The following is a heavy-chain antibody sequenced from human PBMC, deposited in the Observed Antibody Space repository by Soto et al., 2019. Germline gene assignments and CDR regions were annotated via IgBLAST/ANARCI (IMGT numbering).Heavy chain of an antibody. V-gene: IGHV4-59*01. CDR1: VFSISNYY. CDR2: IYYNGKI. J-gene: IGHJ5*02. D-gene: IGHD3-16*01. CDR3: ASGGNWFDP. Sequence: PSETLCLTCKVSVFSISNYYWTWVRQSPEKGLEWIGYIYYNGKINYNPSLKSRVTISIDTSKNQISLTLKSVTTADTAAEYCASGGNWFDPWGQGVLVTVSS.